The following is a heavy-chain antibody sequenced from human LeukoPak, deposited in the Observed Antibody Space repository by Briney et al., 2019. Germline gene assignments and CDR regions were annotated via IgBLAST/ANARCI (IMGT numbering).Heavy chain of an antibody. J-gene: IGHJ4*02. CDR1: GYSFTSYW. V-gene: IGHV5-51*01. D-gene: IGHD3-22*01. Sequence: GESLKISCKGSGYSFTSYWIGWVRQMPGKGLEWMGIIYPGDSDTRYSPSFQGQVTISADKSLSTAYLQWSSLKASDTAMYYCARDAGYYDSSGYLDYWGQGTLVTVSS. CDR2: IYPGDSDT. CDR3: ARDAGYYDSSGYLDY.